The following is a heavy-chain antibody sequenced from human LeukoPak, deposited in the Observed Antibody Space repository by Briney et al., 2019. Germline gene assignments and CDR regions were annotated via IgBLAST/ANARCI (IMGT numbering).Heavy chain of an antibody. CDR2: INPNSGGT. CDR1: GYTFTGYY. J-gene: IGHJ2*01. Sequence: AASVKVSCKASGYTFTGYYMHWVRQAPGQGLEWMGWINPNSGGTNYAQKFQGRVTMTRDTSISTAYMELSRLRSDDTAVYYCARAAAAMVTGWYFDHWGRGTLVTVSS. CDR3: ARAAAAMVTGWYFDH. D-gene: IGHD5-18*01. V-gene: IGHV1-2*02.